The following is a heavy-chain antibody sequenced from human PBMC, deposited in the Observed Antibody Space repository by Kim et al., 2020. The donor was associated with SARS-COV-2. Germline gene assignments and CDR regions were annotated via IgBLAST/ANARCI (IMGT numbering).Heavy chain of an antibody. D-gene: IGHD6-25*01. Sequence: GGSLRLSCAASGFTFSDYYMSWIRQAPGKGLEWVSYISSSSSYTNYADSVKGRFTISRDNAKNSLYLQMNSLRAEDTAVYYCASLYSSGRGSWRVVWGQSDYYYYGMDVWGQGTTVTVSS. V-gene: IGHV3-11*03. CDR3: ASLYSSGRGSWRVVWGQSDYYYYGMDV. J-gene: IGHJ6*02. CDR2: ISSSSSYT. CDR1: GFTFSDYY.